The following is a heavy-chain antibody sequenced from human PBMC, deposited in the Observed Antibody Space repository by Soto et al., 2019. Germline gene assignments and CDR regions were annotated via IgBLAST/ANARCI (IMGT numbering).Heavy chain of an antibody. V-gene: IGHV3-23*01. CDR1: GFTFSSYA. CDR3: AKDIVVVPAARYSSSWYVSPTIDY. Sequence: GGSLRLSCAASGFTFSSYAMSWVRQAPGKGLEWVSAISGSGGSTYYADSVKGRFTISRDNSKNTLYLQMNSLRAEDTAVYYCAKDIVVVPAARYSSSWYVSPTIDYWGQGTLVTVSS. CDR2: ISGSGGST. J-gene: IGHJ4*02. D-gene: IGHD2-2*01.